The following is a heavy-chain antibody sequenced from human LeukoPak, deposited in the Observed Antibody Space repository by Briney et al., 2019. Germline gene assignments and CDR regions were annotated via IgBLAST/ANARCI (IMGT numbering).Heavy chain of an antibody. J-gene: IGHJ2*01. V-gene: IGHV4-39*01. CDR3: ARRGIALTGSWNWYFDL. CDR2: IHYSGST. Sequence: SETLSLTCTVSGGSISSSTYYCGWIRQPPGKGLEWIGSIHYSGSTYYNPSLKSRVTISVDTSRNLFSLKLSSVTAADTAVYYCARRGIALTGSWNWYFDLWGRGTLVTVSS. CDR1: GGSISSSTYY. D-gene: IGHD6-19*01.